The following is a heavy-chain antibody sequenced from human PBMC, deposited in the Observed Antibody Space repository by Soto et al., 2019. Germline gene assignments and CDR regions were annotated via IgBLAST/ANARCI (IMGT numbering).Heavy chain of an antibody. J-gene: IGHJ6*02. CDR2: IYPGDSDT. CDR1: GYSFSSYW. V-gene: IGHV5-51*01. CDR3: ARLRLELTLNYYYYYGMDV. D-gene: IGHD1-7*01. Sequence: PGEALKISCKGSGYSFSSYWIGWVRQMPGKGLECMGIIYPGDSDTRYSPSLQGQVTISADKSISTAYLQWSSLKASDTAMYYCARLRLELTLNYYYYYGMDVCGQGTTVTVSS.